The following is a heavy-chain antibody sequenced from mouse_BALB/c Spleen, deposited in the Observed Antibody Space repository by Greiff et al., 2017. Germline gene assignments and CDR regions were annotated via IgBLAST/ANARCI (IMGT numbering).Heavy chain of an antibody. J-gene: IGHJ3*01. D-gene: IGHD2-14*01. Sequence: VQLKESGPGLVKPSQSLSLTCTVTGYSITSDYAWNWIRQFPGNKLEWMGYISYSGSTSYNPSLKSRISITRDTSKNQFFLQWNSVTTEDTATYYCARGYEAYWGQGTLVTVSA. V-gene: IGHV3-2*02. CDR1: GYSITSDYA. CDR3: ARGYEAY. CDR2: ISYSGST.